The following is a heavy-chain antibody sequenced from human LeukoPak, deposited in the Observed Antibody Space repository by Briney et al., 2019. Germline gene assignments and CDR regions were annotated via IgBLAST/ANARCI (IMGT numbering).Heavy chain of an antibody. Sequence: GGSLRLSCAASGFTFSSYGMHWVRQAPGKGLEWVAVISYDGSNKYYADSVKGRFTISRDNSKNTLYLQMNSLRAEDTAVYYCGKRLTSWELEYWGQGTLVTVSS. CDR2: ISYDGSNK. CDR3: GKRLTSWELEY. J-gene: IGHJ4*02. V-gene: IGHV3-30*18. CDR1: GFTFSSYG. D-gene: IGHD1-26*01.